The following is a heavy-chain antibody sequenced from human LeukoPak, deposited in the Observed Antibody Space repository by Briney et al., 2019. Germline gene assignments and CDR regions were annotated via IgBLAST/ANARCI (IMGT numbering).Heavy chain of an antibody. V-gene: IGHV3-33*01. Sequence: GSPRLSCAASGFTFSSYGMHWVRQAPGKGLEWVAVIWYDGSNKYYADSVKGRFTISRDNSKNTLYLQMNSLRAEDTAVYYCARVRRYSSGWYDYFDYWGQGTLVTVSS. J-gene: IGHJ4*02. CDR1: GFTFSSYG. CDR2: IWYDGSNK. D-gene: IGHD6-19*01. CDR3: ARVRRYSSGWYDYFDY.